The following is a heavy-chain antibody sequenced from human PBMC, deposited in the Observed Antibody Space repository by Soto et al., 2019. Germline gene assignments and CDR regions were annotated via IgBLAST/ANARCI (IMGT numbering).Heavy chain of an antibody. CDR2: ISYDGSNK. D-gene: IGHD5-18*01. CDR1: GFTFSSYG. CDR3: AKDYGYLRSGYYYGMDV. V-gene: IGHV3-30*18. J-gene: IGHJ6*02. Sequence: VGSLRLSCAASGFTFSSYGMHWVRQAPGKGLEWVAVISYDGSNKYYADSVKGRFTISRDNSKNTLYLQMNSLRAEDTAVYYCAKDYGYLRSGYYYGMDVWGQGTTVTVSS.